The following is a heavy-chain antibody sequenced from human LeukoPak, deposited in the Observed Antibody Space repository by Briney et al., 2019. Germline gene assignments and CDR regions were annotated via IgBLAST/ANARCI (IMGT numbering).Heavy chain of an antibody. CDR3: ARDRGDSSGWYEDY. CDR2: IYYSGST. J-gene: IGHJ4*02. Sequence: SETLSLTCTVSGGSISSYYWSWIRQPPGKGLEWIGYIYYSGSTNYNPSLKSRVTTSVDTSKNQFSLKLSSVTAADTAVYYCARDRGDSSGWYEDYWGQGTLVTVSS. V-gene: IGHV4-59*01. CDR1: GGSISSYY. D-gene: IGHD6-19*01.